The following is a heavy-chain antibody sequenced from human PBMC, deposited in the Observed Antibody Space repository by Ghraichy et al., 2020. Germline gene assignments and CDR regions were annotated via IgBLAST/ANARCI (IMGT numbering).Heavy chain of an antibody. CDR2: ISWNSGSI. CDR1: GFTFDDYA. D-gene: IGHD2-2*01. V-gene: IGHV3-9*01. J-gene: IGHJ6*02. CDR3: AKDGDCSSTSCYYYYYGMDV. Sequence: GGSLRLSCAASGFTFDDYAMHWVRQAPGKGLEWVSGISWNSGSIGYADSVKGRFTISRDNAKNSLYLQMNSLRAEDTALYYCAKDGDCSSTSCYYYYYGMDVWGQGTTVTVSS.